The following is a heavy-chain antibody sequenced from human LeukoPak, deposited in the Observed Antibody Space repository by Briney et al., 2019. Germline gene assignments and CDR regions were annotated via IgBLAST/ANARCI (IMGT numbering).Heavy chain of an antibody. CDR2: ISAYNGNT. J-gene: IGHJ4*02. CDR3: ARDVVVAALPGY. CDR1: GYTFTSYG. D-gene: IGHD2-21*02. Sequence: ASVKVSCKASGYTFTSYGISWVRQAPGRGLEWMGWISAYNGNTKFAQKLQGRVTMTTDTSTSTAYMELRSLRSDDTAVYYCARDVVVAALPGYWGQGTLVTVSS. V-gene: IGHV1-18*01.